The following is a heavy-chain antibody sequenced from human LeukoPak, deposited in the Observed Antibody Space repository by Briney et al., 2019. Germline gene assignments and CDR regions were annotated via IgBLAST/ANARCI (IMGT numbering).Heavy chain of an antibody. Sequence: SETLSLTCTVSGGSISSSSYYWGWIRQPPGKGLEWIGSIYYSGSTYYNPSLKSRVTISVDTSKNQFSLKLSSVAAADTAVYYCARQGGPILTGYQPFDHWGQGTLVTVSS. CDR3: ARQGGPILTGYQPFDH. J-gene: IGHJ4*02. V-gene: IGHV4-39*07. D-gene: IGHD3-9*01. CDR1: GGSISSSSYY. CDR2: IYYSGST.